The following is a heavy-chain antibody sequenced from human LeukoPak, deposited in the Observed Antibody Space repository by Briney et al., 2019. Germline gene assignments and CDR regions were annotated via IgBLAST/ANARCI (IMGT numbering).Heavy chain of an antibody. CDR3: ARRGYCSGGSCHSAHFDY. Sequence: AGGSLEISFQGSGXSFTSYWIGWGRQLPGKGLERMGIIYPGASDTRYSPSFQGQVTISADKSISTAYLQWSSLKASDTSMYYCARRGYCSGGSCHSAHFDYWGQGTLVTVSS. CDR2: IYPGASDT. CDR1: GXSFTSYW. J-gene: IGHJ4*02. V-gene: IGHV5-51*01. D-gene: IGHD2-15*01.